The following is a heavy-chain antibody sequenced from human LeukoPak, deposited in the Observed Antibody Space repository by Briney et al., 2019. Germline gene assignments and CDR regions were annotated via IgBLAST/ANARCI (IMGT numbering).Heavy chain of an antibody. D-gene: IGHD3-10*01. Sequence: PGRSLRLSCAASGFTFSSYGMHWVRQAPGKGLEWVAVISYDGSNKYYADSVKGRFTISRDNSKNTLYLQMNGLRAEDTAVYYCARTMVRGVIITGSAFDIWGQGTMVTVSS. CDR2: ISYDGSNK. J-gene: IGHJ3*02. V-gene: IGHV3-30*03. CDR1: GFTFSSYG. CDR3: ARTMVRGVIITGSAFDI.